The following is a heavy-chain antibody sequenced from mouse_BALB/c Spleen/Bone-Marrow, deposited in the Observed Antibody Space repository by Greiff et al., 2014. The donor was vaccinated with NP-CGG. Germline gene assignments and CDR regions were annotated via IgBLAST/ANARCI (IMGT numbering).Heavy chain of an antibody. CDR3: AREGWLLRFDY. J-gene: IGHJ2*01. Sequence: VQLQQSGPELVKPGASVKMSCKASGYTFTAYVMHWVKQRPGQGLEWIGYINPYNDGTNYIEKFKGKATLTSDIPSSTAYMEIRSLTSEDSAVYYCAREGWLLRFDYWGQGTTLTVSS. CDR2: INPYNDGT. CDR1: GYTFTAYV. V-gene: IGHV1-14*01. D-gene: IGHD2-3*01.